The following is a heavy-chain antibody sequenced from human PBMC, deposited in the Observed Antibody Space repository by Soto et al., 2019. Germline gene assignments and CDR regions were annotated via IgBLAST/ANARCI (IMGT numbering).Heavy chain of an antibody. Sequence: ASVKVSCKASGYTFTSYGISWVRQALGQGLEWMGWISAYNGNTNYAQKLQGRVTMTTDTSTSTAYMELRSLRSDDTAVYYCARKESFGGLNYFDYWGQGTLVTVSS. CDR3: ARKESFGGLNYFDY. V-gene: IGHV1-18*01. J-gene: IGHJ4*02. CDR2: ISAYNGNT. CDR1: GYTFTSYG. D-gene: IGHD2-15*01.